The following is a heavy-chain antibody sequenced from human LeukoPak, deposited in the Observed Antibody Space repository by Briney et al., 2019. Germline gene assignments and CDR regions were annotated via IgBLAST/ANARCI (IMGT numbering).Heavy chain of an antibody. CDR3: ANQVRWLSASDY. D-gene: IGHD3-22*01. Sequence: GGSLRLSCAASGFTFSGYAMSWVRQAPGKGLEWVSAISGSGGSTYYADSVKGRFTISRDNSKNTLYLQMNSLRAEDTAVYYCANQVRWLSASDYWGQGTLVTVSS. V-gene: IGHV3-23*01. J-gene: IGHJ4*02. CDR2: ISGSGGST. CDR1: GFTFSGYA.